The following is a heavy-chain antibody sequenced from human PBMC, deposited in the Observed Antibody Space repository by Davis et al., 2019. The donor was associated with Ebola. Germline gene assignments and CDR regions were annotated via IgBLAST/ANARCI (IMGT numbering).Heavy chain of an antibody. CDR1: GFTFSSYS. CDR3: ARDVVVIDY. V-gene: IGHV3-7*01. Sequence: GGSLRLSCAASGFTFSSYSMSWVRQAPGKGLEWVANIKQDGSEKYYVDSVKGRFTISRDNAKNSLYLQMNSLRAEDTAVYYCARDVVVIDYWGQGTLVTVSS. J-gene: IGHJ4*02. D-gene: IGHD2-21*01. CDR2: IKQDGSEK.